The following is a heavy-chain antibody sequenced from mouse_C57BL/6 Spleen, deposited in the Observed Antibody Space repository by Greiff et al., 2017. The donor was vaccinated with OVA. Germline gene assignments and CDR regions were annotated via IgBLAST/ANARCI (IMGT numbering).Heavy chain of an antibody. CDR1: GYSFTSYY. CDR3: ANYGNYERYAMDY. Sequence: VQLQESGPELVKPGASVKISCKASGYSFTSYYIHWVKQRPGQGLEWIGWIYPGSGNTKYNEKFKGKATLTADTSSSTAYMQLSSLTSEDSAVYYCANYGNYERYAMDYWGQGTSVTVSS. D-gene: IGHD2-1*01. CDR2: IYPGSGNT. V-gene: IGHV1-66*01. J-gene: IGHJ4*01.